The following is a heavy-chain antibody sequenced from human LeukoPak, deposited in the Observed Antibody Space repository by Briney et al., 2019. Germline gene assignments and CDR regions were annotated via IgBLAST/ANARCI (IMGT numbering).Heavy chain of an antibody. CDR1: GFTFSSYA. J-gene: IGHJ2*01. D-gene: IGHD6-13*01. V-gene: IGHV4-59*01. CDR2: MYYSGST. CDR3: ARGPASGSPNWYFDL. Sequence: GSLRLSCAASGFTFSSYAMSWIRQPPGKGLEWIAYMYYSGSTNHNPSLKSRITLSVDTSKNQFSLKLSSVTAADTAVYYCARGPASGSPNWYFDLWGRGTLVTVSS.